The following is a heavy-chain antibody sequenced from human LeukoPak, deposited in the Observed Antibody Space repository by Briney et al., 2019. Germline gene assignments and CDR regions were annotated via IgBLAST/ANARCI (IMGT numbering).Heavy chain of an antibody. CDR3: ARDVGDFWSGYTNWFDP. CDR1: GFTFSSYS. D-gene: IGHD3-3*01. V-gene: IGHV3-48*01. Sequence: PGGSLRLSCAASGFTFSSYSMNWVRQAPGKGLEWVSYISSSSSTIYYADSVKGRFTISRDNAKNSLYLQMNSLRAEDTAVYYCARDVGDFWSGYTNWFDPWGQGTLVTVSS. CDR2: ISSSSSTI. J-gene: IGHJ5*02.